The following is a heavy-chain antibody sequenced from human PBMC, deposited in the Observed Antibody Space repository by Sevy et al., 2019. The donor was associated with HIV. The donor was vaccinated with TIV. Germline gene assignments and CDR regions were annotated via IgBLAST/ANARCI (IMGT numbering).Heavy chain of an antibody. CDR1: GISFTTSG. CDR3: ARDHEFYDYGDYGPTFFPDY. Sequence: GGSLRLSCVVSGISFTTSGMHWVRQAPGKGLEWVAVISYHGRDKFYAESVKGRSTISRDTSKNTVYLQMNSLRAEDTAVYYCARDHEFYDYGDYGPTFFPDYWGQGNLVTVSS. J-gene: IGHJ4*02. V-gene: IGHV3-30*03. D-gene: IGHD4-17*01. CDR2: ISYHGRDK.